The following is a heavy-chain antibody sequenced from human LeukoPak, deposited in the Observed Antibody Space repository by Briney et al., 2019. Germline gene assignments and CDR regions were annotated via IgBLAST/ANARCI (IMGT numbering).Heavy chain of an antibody. CDR2: IYYSGST. CDR1: GGTIISYY. V-gene: IGHV4-59*08. CDR3: AIRYSSTSGRPDY. D-gene: IGHD6-19*01. J-gene: IGHJ4*02. Sequence: SETLSLTCTASGGTIISYYWSWIRQPPGKELEWIGYIYYSGSTNYNPSLKSRVTISLDTSKKQFSLKLISVTAADTAVYYCAIRYSSTSGRPDYWGQGTLVTVSS.